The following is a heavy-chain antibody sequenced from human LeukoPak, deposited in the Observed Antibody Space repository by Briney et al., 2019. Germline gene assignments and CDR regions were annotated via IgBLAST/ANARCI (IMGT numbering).Heavy chain of an antibody. Sequence: PSETLSLTCTVSGGSISSSSYYWGWIRQPPGKGLEWIGSIYYSGSTYYNPSLKSRVTISVDTSKNQFSLKLSSVTAADTAVYYCARGLSNVAFDIWGQGTMVTVSS. CDR2: IYYSGST. D-gene: IGHD1-1*01. V-gene: IGHV4-39*07. CDR1: GGSISSSSYY. J-gene: IGHJ3*02. CDR3: ARGLSNVAFDI.